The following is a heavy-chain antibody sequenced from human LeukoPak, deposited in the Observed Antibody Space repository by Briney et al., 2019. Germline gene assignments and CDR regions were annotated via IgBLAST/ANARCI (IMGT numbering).Heavy chain of an antibody. CDR2: IYYTGET. D-gene: IGHD6-13*01. J-gene: IGHJ4*02. Sequence: PSETLSLTCSVSGGSITSHYWSWIRQPPGKGLEWLGYIYYTGETRSIPSLRSRLTMSIDTSKNQVSLTLSFVTAADTAVYYCARGVYIAAAQYGYWGQGTLVTVSS. V-gene: IGHV4-59*08. CDR1: GGSITSHY. CDR3: ARGVYIAAAQYGY.